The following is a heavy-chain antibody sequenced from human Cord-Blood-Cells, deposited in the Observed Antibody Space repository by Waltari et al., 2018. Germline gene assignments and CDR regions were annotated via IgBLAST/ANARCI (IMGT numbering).Heavy chain of an antibody. CDR2: IYYSGST. D-gene: IGHD4-17*01. CDR1: GRSISSGGYY. CDR3: ARDLGPGPDAGHGDYAQGWFDP. V-gene: IGHV4-31*03. J-gene: IGHJ5*02. Sequence: QVQLQESGPGLVTPSQTLSLTCTFPGRSISSGGYYWSWIRQHPGQGLEWIGYIYYSGSTYYNPSLKSRVTISVDTSKNQFSLKLSAVTAADTAVYYCARDLGPGPDAGHGDYAQGWFDPWGQGTLVTVSS.